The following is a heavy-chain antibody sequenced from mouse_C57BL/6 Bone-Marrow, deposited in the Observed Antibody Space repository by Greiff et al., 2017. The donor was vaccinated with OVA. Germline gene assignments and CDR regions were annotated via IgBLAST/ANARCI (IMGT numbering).Heavy chain of an antibody. CDR3: ALDYDGGD. CDR1: GFTFSSYG. J-gene: IGHJ2*01. Sequence: EVKLVESGGDLVKPGGSLKLSCAASGFTFSSYGMSWVRQTPDKRLEWVATISSGGSYTYYPDSVKGRFTISRDNAKNTLYLQMSSLKSEDTAMYYCALDYDGGDWGQGTTLTVSS. CDR2: ISSGGSYT. V-gene: IGHV5-6*01. D-gene: IGHD2-4*01.